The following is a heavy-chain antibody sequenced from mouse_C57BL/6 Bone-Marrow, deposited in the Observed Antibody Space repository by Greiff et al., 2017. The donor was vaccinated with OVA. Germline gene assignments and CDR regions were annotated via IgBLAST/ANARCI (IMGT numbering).Heavy chain of an antibody. V-gene: IGHV2-4*01. J-gene: IGHJ1*03. Sequence: VQLQQSGPGLVQPSPSLSISCTVSGFSLTSYGVHWVRQPPGKGLEWLGVIWSGGSTDYNAAFIYRLSISKDNSKSQVFFKMNSLQADDTAIYYCAKTGFITTVVATLDWYFDVWGTGTTVTVSS. CDR2: IWSGGST. CDR3: AKTGFITTVVATLDWYFDV. D-gene: IGHD1-1*01. CDR1: GFSLTSYG.